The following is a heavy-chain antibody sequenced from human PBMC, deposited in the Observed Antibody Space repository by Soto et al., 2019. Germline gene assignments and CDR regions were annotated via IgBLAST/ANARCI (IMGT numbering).Heavy chain of an antibody. Sequence: DVQLLESGGGLVEPGGSLTLSCAASGFPSSTYALNWVRQAPGKGPEWVSTISESGYHTHYADSVKGRFTISRDKAKNTLSLQMNSLRVDDTAIYYCTKSDGCGGGACYTGTYYYFDVWGRGTLVTVSS. D-gene: IGHD3-16*02. CDR2: ISESGYHT. V-gene: IGHV3-23*01. J-gene: IGHJ2*01. CDR3: TKSDGCGGGACYTGTYYYFDV. CDR1: GFPSSTYA.